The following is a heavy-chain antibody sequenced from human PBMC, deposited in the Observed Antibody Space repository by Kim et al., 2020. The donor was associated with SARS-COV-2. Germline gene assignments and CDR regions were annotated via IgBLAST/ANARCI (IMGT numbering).Heavy chain of an antibody. CDR1: GFTVSSNY. Sequence: GGSLRLSCAASGFTVSSNYMSWVRQAPGKGLEWVSVIYSGGSTYYADSVKGRFTISRDNSKNTLYLQMNTLRAEDTAVYYCARYCSSTSCYELYAFDIWG. CDR3: ARYCSSTSCYELYAFDI. D-gene: IGHD2-2*01. V-gene: IGHV3-66*01. CDR2: IYSGGST. J-gene: IGHJ3*02.